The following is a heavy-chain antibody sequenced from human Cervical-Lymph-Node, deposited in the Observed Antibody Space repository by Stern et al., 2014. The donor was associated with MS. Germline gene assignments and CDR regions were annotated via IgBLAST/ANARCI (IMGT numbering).Heavy chain of an antibody. CDR1: GYIFTDYY. J-gene: IGHJ5*02. D-gene: IGHD6-6*01. CDR2: INPKSGGT. Sequence: DQLVQSGAEVEKPGASVKVSCKASGYIFTDYYLHWVRQAPGQGLEWMGRINPKSGGTSYAQSFQGRVTLTRDTSITTAYMDLSRLTSDDAAVDYCTRALRIADRPSPGGHWFDPWGQGTLVIVSS. CDR3: TRALRIADRPSPGGHWFDP. V-gene: IGHV1-2*02.